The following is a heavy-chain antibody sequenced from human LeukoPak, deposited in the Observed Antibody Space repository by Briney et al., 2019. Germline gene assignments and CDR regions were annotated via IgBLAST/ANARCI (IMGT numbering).Heavy chain of an antibody. CDR2: INHSGST. D-gene: IGHD3-3*01. CDR1: GGSISSGGYY. J-gene: IGHJ6*02. Sequence: QTSETLSLTCAVSGGSISSGGYYWSWIRQPPGKGLEWIGEINHSGSTNYNPSLKSRVTISVDTSKNQFSLKLSSVTAADTAVYYCARAPYDFWSGYYSSSYYYGMDVWGQGTTVTVSS. V-gene: IGHV4-34*01. CDR3: ARAPYDFWSGYYSSSYYYGMDV.